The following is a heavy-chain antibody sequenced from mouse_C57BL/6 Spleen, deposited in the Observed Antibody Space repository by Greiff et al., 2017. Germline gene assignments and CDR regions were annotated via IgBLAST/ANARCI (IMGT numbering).Heavy chain of an antibody. D-gene: IGHD1-1*01. CDR2: IDPNSGGT. J-gene: IGHJ1*03. Sequence: QQSCKASGYTFTSYWMHWVKQRPGRGLEWIGRIDPNSGGTKYNEKFKSKATLTVDKPSSTAYMQLSSLTSEDSAVYYCARGDYYGSSHWYFDVWGTGTTVTVSS. CDR3: ARGDYYGSSHWYFDV. V-gene: IGHV1-72*01. CDR1: GYTFTSYW.